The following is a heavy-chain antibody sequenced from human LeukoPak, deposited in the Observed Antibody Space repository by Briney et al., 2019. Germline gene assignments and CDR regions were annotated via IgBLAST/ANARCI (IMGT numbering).Heavy chain of an antibody. CDR2: INPSGGVT. CDR3: ARWRGFSYGLYYFDY. Sequence: ASVKVSCKASGGTFSSYAISWVRQAPGQGLDWMGMINPSGGVTSYAQKFQGRVTMTRDTSTSTVFMELSSLTSEDTAVYYCARWRGFSYGLYYFDYWGQGTLVTVSS. J-gene: IGHJ4*02. D-gene: IGHD5-18*01. CDR1: GGTFSSYA. V-gene: IGHV1-46*01.